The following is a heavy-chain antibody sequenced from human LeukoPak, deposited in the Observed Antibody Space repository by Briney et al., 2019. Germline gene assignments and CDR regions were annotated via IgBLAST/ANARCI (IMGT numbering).Heavy chain of an antibody. CDR1: GFTFSSYG. V-gene: IGHV3-23*01. J-gene: IGHJ4*02. CDR3: AKRRYYYDSSGYYGPFDY. D-gene: IGHD3-22*01. Sequence: GGSLRLSCAASGFTFSSYGMSWVRQAPGKGLEWVSAISGSGGRTYYADSVKGRFTISRDNSKNTLYLQMNSLRAEDTAVYYCAKRRYYYDSSGYYGPFDYWGQGTLVTVSS. CDR2: ISGSGGRT.